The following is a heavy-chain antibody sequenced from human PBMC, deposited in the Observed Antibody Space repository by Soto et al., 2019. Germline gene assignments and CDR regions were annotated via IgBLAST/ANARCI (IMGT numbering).Heavy chain of an antibody. V-gene: IGHV4-30-4*01. CDR2: IYYSGST. D-gene: IGHD4-17*01. CDR3: ARVRMVYGDEYNWVDP. J-gene: IGHJ5*02. CDR1: GGSISSGDYY. Sequence: TSETLSLTCTVSGGSISSGDYYWSWIRQPPGKGLEWIGYIYYSGSTYYNPSLKSRVTISVDTSKNQFSLKLSSVTAADTAVYYCARVRMVYGDEYNWVDPWGQGTLVTVSS.